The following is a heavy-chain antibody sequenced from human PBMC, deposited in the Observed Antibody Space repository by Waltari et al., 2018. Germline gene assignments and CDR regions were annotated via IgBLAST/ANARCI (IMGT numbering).Heavy chain of an antibody. J-gene: IGHJ4*02. D-gene: IGHD3-22*01. Sequence: LLQSGAEVNKPGSSVKVSCKASRYTFTGYAILWVRQAPGQGLEWLGRINPKNGDTHYAQKFQGRVAMTTDTSTNTAFMELHSLRSDDTAVYYCLRDSSGSHFDYWGQGTLVTVSS. CDR3: LRDSSGSHFDY. V-gene: IGHV1-2*06. CDR2: INPKNGDT. CDR1: RYTFTGYA.